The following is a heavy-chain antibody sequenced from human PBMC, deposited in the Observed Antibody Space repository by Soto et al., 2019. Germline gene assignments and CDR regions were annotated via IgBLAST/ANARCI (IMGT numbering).Heavy chain of an antibody. CDR3: ITITAKGKWELGA. Sequence: PXVALRLSCSAAGFTFNNAWMSWVRQAPGKGLEWVGRIKSKSNGGTTDYAGPVKGRFTISRDDSKETLYVQMNSLKTEDTAVYYCITITAKGKWELGAWGQGTLVTV. D-gene: IGHD1-26*01. CDR2: IKSKSNGGTT. CDR1: GFTFNNAW. V-gene: IGHV3-15*05. J-gene: IGHJ5*02.